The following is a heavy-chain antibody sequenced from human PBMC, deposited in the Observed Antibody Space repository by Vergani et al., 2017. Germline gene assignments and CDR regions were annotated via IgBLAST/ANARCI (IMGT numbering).Heavy chain of an antibody. J-gene: IGHJ6*02. Sequence: QVQLQESGPGLVKPSETLSLTCTVSGGSVSSGSYYWSWIRQPAGKGLEWIGYIYYSGSTNYNPSLKSRVTISVDTSKNQFSLKLSSVTAADTAVYYCASWVGSTVDYYGMDVWGQGTTVTVSS. CDR1: GGSVSSGSYY. CDR3: ASWVGSTVDYYGMDV. CDR2: IYYSGST. D-gene: IGHD1-7*01. V-gene: IGHV4-61*10.